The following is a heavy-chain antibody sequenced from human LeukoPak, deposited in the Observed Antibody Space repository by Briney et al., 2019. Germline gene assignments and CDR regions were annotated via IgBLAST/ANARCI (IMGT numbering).Heavy chain of an antibody. D-gene: IGHD3-22*01. J-gene: IGHJ6*02. CDR2: ISSSSSYT. CDR1: GFTFSDYY. V-gene: IGHV3-11*05. CDR3: ARDVMYYYDSSGYYYVGYYYYGMTS. Sequence: PGGSLRLSCAASGFTFSDYYMSWIRQAPGKGLEWVSYISSSSSYTNYADSVKGRFTISRDNAKNSLYLQMNSLRAEDTAVYYCARDVMYYYDSSGYYYVGYYYYGMTSGAKGPRSPSP.